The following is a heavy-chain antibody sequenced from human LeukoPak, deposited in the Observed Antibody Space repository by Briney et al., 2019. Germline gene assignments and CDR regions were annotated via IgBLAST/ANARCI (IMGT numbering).Heavy chain of an antibody. CDR1: GFTLSSYF. CDR3: AGARDAFDI. D-gene: IGHD1-26*01. Sequence: TGGSLRLSCAASGFTLSSYFMSWVGQAPGKGLDWISAISGGGGSTYYADSVKGRFTISRDNAKNSLYLQMNSLRAEDTAVYYCAGARDAFDIWGQGTMVTVSS. J-gene: IGHJ3*02. V-gene: IGHV3-23*01. CDR2: ISGGGGST.